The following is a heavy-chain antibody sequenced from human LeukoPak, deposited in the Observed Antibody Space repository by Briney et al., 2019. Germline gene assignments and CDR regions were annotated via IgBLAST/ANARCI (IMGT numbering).Heavy chain of an antibody. CDR2: MYYNGHS. CDR3: ARRPASRLTFDY. CDR1: GDSINNYF. Sequence: SETLSLTCTASGDSINNYFWSWIRQPPGKTLEWIGYMYYNGHSNYNPSLKRRVTMSLDTSKNQFSLKLNSVTAADTAVYYCARRPASRLTFDYWGQGTLVTVSS. V-gene: IGHV4-59*01. J-gene: IGHJ4*02. D-gene: IGHD2-2*01.